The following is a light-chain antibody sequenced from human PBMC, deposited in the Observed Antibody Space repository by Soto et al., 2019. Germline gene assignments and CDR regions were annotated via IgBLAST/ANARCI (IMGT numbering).Light chain of an antibody. J-gene: IGKJ1*01. CDR2: DAS. CDR1: QTISSW. V-gene: IGKV1-5*01. Sequence: DIQMTQSPSTLSASVGDRVTITCRASQTISSWLAWYQQKPGKAPKLLIYDASGLESGVPSRFSGSGSGTEFTLTISSLQPGDYATYYCQHYNSYPWTFGQGTKVDIK. CDR3: QHYNSYPWT.